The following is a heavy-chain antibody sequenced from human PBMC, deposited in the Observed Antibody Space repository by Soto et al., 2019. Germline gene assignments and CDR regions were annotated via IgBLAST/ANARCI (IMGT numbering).Heavy chain of an antibody. CDR1: GFTFSRAA. Sequence: EVQILESGGSLVQPGGSLRLSCAASGFTFSRAAMNWVRQAPGKGLEWVSIISGSDSRTYYADSVKGRFTISRDNSKNTLYLDMNSLRAEDTAVYYCAKSLDIHYKNWFDPWGQGTLVTVSS. V-gene: IGHV3-23*01. D-gene: IGHD4-4*01. J-gene: IGHJ5*02. CDR2: ISGSDSRT. CDR3: AKSLDIHYKNWFDP.